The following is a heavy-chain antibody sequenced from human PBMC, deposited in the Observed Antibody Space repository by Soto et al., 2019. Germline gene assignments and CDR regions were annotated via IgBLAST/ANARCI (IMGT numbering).Heavy chain of an antibody. CDR1: GFTFDDYA. CDR2: ISWNSGSI. J-gene: IGHJ4*02. Sequence: EVQLVESGGGLVQPGRSLRLSCAASGFTFDDYAMHWVRQAPGKGLEWGSGISWNSGSIGYADSVKGRFPISRDNAKNSLYLQMNSLRAEDTALYYCAKQSPHDFWSGYYLDYWGQGTLVTVSS. D-gene: IGHD3-3*01. V-gene: IGHV3-9*01. CDR3: AKQSPHDFWSGYYLDY.